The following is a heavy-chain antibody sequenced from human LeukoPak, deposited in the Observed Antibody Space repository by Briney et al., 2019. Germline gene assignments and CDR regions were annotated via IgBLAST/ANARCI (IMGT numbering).Heavy chain of an antibody. CDR1: GFTFSSYG. D-gene: IGHD3-22*01. CDR3: ASRIVVVITTGYAFDI. CDR2: IWYDGSNK. V-gene: IGHV3-33*01. Sequence: GRSLRLSCAASGFTFSSYGMHWVRRAPGKGLEWVAVIWYDGSNKYYADSVKGRFTISRDNSKNTLYLQMNSLRAEDTAVYYCASRIVVVITTGYAFDIWGQGTMVTVSS. J-gene: IGHJ3*02.